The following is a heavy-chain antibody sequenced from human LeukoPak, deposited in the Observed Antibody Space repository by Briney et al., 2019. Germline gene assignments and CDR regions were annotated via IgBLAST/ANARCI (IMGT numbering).Heavy chain of an antibody. Sequence: SETLSLTCAVSGDSISISYWWTWVRQPPGKGLEWIGEIYHSGSTNYNPSLKSRVTISVDNSKNQFSLKLSSVTAADTAVYYCARGGNYLFDYWGQGTLVTVSS. CDR3: ARGGNYLFDY. J-gene: IGHJ4*02. V-gene: IGHV4-4*02. CDR2: IYHSGST. D-gene: IGHD1-7*01. CDR1: GDSISISYW.